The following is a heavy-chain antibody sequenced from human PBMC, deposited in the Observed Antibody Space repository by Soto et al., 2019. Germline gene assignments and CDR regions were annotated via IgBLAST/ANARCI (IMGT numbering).Heavy chain of an antibody. D-gene: IGHD5-12*01. CDR3: ARDGIVATIPADV. J-gene: IGHJ6*02. CDR2: IWYDGSNK. V-gene: IGHV3-33*01. Sequence: QVQLVESGGGVVQPGRSLRLSCAASGFTFSSYGMHWVRQAPGKGLEWVAVIWYDGSNKYYADSVKGRFTISRDNSKNTLYLQMISLRAEDTAVYYCARDGIVATIPADVWGQGTTVTVSS. CDR1: GFTFSSYG.